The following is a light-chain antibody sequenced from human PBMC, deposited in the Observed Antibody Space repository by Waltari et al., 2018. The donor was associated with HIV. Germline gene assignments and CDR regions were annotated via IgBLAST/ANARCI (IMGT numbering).Light chain of an antibody. CDR3: HVWDTISDHVV. V-gene: IGLV3-21*04. CDR1: KIATKS. CDR2: YNA. J-gene: IGLJ2*01. Sequence: SYVLTQPPSVSVAPGKTAKITCVGNKIATKSVHWYQQKPDQAPVLVIYYNADRPSGIPERFSGSNSGNTATLTINRVEAGDEADYYCHVWDTISDHVVFGGGSKLTVL.